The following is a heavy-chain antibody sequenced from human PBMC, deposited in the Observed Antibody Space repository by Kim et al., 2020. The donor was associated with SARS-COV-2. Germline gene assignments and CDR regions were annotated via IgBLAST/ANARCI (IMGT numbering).Heavy chain of an antibody. D-gene: IGHD6-6*01. V-gene: IGHV3-49*02. Sequence: EYAASVKGRFTISRDDSKSIAYLQMNSLKTEDTAVYYCTRSIAARDFDYWGQGTLVTVSS. J-gene: IGHJ4*02. CDR3: TRSIAARDFDY.